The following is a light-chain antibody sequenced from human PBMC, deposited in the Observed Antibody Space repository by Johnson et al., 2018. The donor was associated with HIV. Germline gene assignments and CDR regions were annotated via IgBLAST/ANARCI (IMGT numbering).Light chain of an antibody. CDR3: GTWDSGLSAGV. CDR1: SSNIGNNY. J-gene: IGLJ1*01. CDR2: DNN. V-gene: IGLV1-51*01. Sequence: QSVLTQPPSVSAAAGQKVTISCSGSSSNIGNNYVSWYQQLPGTAPKLLIYDNNKRPSGIPDRFSGSKSGTSATLGITGLQTGDEADYYCGTWDSGLSAGVFGTGTKVTVL.